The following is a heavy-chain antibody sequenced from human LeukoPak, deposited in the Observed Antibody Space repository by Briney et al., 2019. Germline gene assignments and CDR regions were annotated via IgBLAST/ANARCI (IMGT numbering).Heavy chain of an antibody. CDR2: IIPIFGTA. CDR3: ASAASWFSNWFDP. CDR1: GGTFSSYA. V-gene: IGHV1-69*13. D-gene: IGHD3-10*01. J-gene: IGHJ5*02. Sequence: ASVKVSCKASGGTFSSYAISWVRQAPGQGLEWMGGIIPIFGTANYAQKFQGRVTITADESTSTAYMELSSLRSEDTAVYYCASAASWFSNWFDPWGQGTLVTVSS.